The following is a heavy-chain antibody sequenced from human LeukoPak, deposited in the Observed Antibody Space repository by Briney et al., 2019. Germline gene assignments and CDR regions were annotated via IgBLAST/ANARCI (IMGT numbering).Heavy chain of an antibody. CDR2: ISMSGSVI. CDR3: ARGGWSRGWFDP. Sequence: PGGSLRLSCAASGFKFRDYYMSWIRQAPGKGLEWISYISMSGSVIQYSDSVKGRFTTSRDNVKNSLHLQMDSLRVDDTAVYYCARGGWSRGWFDPWRQGTLVSVSS. J-gene: IGHJ5*02. V-gene: IGHV3-11*01. D-gene: IGHD3-22*01. CDR1: GFKFRDYY.